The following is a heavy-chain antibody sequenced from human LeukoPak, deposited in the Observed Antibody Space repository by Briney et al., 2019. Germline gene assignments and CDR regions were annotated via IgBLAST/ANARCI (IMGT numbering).Heavy chain of an antibody. Sequence: SVKVSCKASGGTFSSYTISWVRQAPGQGLEWMGRIIPIFGTANYAQKFQGRVTITTDESTSTAYMELSSLRSEDTAVYYCARGRVGVTDLTASEYLQHWGQGNLVTVSS. CDR1: GGTFSSYT. CDR2: IIPIFGTA. D-gene: IGHD1-26*01. V-gene: IGHV1-69*05. CDR3: ARGRVGVTDLTASEYLQH. J-gene: IGHJ1*01.